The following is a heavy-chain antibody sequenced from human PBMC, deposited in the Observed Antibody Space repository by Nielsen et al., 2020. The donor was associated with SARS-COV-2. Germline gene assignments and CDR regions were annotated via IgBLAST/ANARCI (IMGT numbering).Heavy chain of an antibody. CDR3: ATVGSGWYKYFDY. J-gene: IGHJ4*02. V-gene: IGHV4-31*03. CDR1: GGSISSGGYY. Sequence: SETLSLTCTVSGGSISSGGYYWSWIRQHPGKGLKWIGYIYYSGSTYYNPSLKSRVTISADTSKNQFSMKLSSVTAADTAVYYCATVGSGWYKYFDYWGQGTLVTVSS. D-gene: IGHD6-19*01. CDR2: IYYSGST.